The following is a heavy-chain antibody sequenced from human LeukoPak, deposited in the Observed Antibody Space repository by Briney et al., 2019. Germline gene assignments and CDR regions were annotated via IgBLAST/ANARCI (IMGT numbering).Heavy chain of an antibody. CDR1: GYTFTSYY. J-gene: IGHJ5*02. CDR3: AAELRILLNNWFDP. CDR2: FDPKDGET. V-gene: IGHV1-24*01. D-gene: IGHD2/OR15-2a*01. Sequence: APVKVSCKASGYTFTSYYMHWVRQAPGKGLEWMGSFDPKDGETIYAQKFQGRVTMTEDTSTDTAYMELSSLRSEDTAVYYCAAELRILLNNWFDPWGQGTLVTVSS.